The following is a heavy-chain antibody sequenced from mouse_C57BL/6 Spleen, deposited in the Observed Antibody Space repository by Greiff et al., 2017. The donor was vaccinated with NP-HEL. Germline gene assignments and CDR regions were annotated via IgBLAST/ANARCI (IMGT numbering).Heavy chain of an antibody. CDR1: GYTFTSYW. CDR3: ARKSPARDYAMDY. J-gene: IGHJ4*01. CDR2: IDPSDSYT. V-gene: IGHV1-59*01. Sequence: QVQLQQPGAELVRPGTSVKLSCKASGYTFTSYWMHWVKQRPGQGLEWIGVIDPSDSYTNYNQKFKGKATLTVDTSSSTAYMQLSSLTSEDSAVYYCARKSPARDYAMDYWGQGTSVTVSS.